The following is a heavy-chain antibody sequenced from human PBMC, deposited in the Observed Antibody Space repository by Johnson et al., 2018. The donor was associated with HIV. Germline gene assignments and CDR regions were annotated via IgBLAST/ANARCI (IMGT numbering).Heavy chain of an antibody. CDR3: AKTHDSSGYYGGLDAFDI. V-gene: IGHV3-66*01. Sequence: VQLVESGGGLVKPRGSLRLSCAASGFIFRDYYMTWVRQSPGKGLECVSVIYSGDNTYYADSVKGRFTISRANSKNTLYLQMNSLRAEDTAVYYCAKTHDSSGYYGGLDAFDIWGQGTMVTVSS. CDR2: IYSGDNT. CDR1: GFIFRDYY. J-gene: IGHJ3*02. D-gene: IGHD3-22*01.